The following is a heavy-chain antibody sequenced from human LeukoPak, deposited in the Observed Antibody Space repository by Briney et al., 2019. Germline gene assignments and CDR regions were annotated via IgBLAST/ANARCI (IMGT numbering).Heavy chain of an antibody. CDR3: AVLGGY. D-gene: IGHD4/OR15-4a*01. J-gene: IGHJ4*02. CDR1: GYSISSVYY. CDR2: VFHTGNT. V-gene: IGHV4-38-2*01. Sequence: PSETLSLTCAVSGYSISSVYYWGWIRQPPGKGLEWIASVFHTGNTYYNPSLKSRATMSVDTSKNQFSLNLNSVTAADTAVYYCAVLGGYWGQGTLVTVSS.